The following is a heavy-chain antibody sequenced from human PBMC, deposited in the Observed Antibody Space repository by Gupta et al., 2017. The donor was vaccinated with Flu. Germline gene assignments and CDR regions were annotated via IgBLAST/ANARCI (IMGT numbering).Heavy chain of an antibody. CDR3: AKSYTNPYYHYDMDV. CDR2: IDGSGSTT. CDR1: SA. Sequence: SAMNWVRQAPGKGLEWVSIIDGSGSTTYYVDSVKGRFTISRDNSKNTLYLQMDSLRAEDTAVYYCAKSYTNPYYHYDMDVWGLGTTVTVSS. V-gene: IGHV3-23*01. D-gene: IGHD4-4*01. J-gene: IGHJ6*02.